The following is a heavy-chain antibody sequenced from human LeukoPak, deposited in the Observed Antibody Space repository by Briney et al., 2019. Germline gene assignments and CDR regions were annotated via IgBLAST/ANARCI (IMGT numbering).Heavy chain of an antibody. V-gene: IGHV3-23*01. J-gene: IGHJ4*02. CDR1: GFAFSSYA. Sequence: PGGSLRLSCAASGFAFSSYAMSWVRQAPGKGLEWVSGISGSGGSTHYADSVKDRFIISRDNSKNTLYLQMNSLRAEDTAVYYCATLKYDFDYWGQGTLVTVSS. D-gene: IGHD2-2*01. CDR3: ATLKYDFDY. CDR2: ISGSGGST.